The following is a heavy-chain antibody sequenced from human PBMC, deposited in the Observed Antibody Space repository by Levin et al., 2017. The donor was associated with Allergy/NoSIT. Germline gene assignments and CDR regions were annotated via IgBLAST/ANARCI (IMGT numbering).Heavy chain of an antibody. CDR1: GGSISSYY. J-gene: IGHJ6*02. CDR3: AGEGKYYSGYSYEYYYYGMDV. D-gene: IGHD5-18*01. CDR2: IYTSGST. Sequence: PGGSLRLSCTVSGGSISSYYWSWIRQPAGKGLEWIGRIYTSGSTNYNPSLKSRVTMSVDTSKNQFSLKLSSVTAADTAVYYCAGEGKYYSGYSYEYYYYGMDVWGQGTTVTVSS. V-gene: IGHV4-4*07.